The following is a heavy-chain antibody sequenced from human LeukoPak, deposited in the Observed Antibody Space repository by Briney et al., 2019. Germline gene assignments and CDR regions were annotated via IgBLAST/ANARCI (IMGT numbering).Heavy chain of an antibody. J-gene: IGHJ3*01. CDR2: LNGASTAI. D-gene: IGHD3-10*01. CDR3: ARDPGLLGSYSGDAFDV. V-gene: IGHV3-48*04. CDR1: GFNFSTFT. Sequence: GGSLRLSCAASGFNFSTFTINWVRQPPGKGLEGVAYLNGASTAIYYADSVKGRFTISRDNAKNALYLQMNSLRAEDTAVYYCARDPGLLGSYSGDAFDVWDQGTMVSVSS.